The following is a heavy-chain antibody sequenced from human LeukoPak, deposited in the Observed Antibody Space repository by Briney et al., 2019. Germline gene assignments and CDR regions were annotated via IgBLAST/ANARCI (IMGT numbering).Heavy chain of an antibody. CDR1: GGSISSSNW. J-gene: IGHJ5*02. V-gene: IGHV4-4*02. CDR3: ARNTSSSPWFDP. CDR2: VYYIGTT. Sequence: SSETLSLTCAVSGGSISSSNWWSWVRQPPGKGLEWIGNVYYIGTTSYNSSLKSRVSISVDTSKNQFSLEVKSMTSEDTAVYYCARNTSSSPWFDPWGQGTLVTVSS. D-gene: IGHD6-6*01.